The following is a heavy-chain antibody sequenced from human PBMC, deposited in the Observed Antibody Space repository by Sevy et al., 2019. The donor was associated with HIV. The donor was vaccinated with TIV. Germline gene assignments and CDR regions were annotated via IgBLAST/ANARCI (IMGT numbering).Heavy chain of an antibody. V-gene: IGHV3-7*04. CDR2: IKQDGSEK. J-gene: IGHJ4*02. Sequence: GGSLRLSCAASGFTFSSYWMSWVRQAPGKGLEWVANIKQDGSEKYYVDSVKGRFTISRDNAKNSLYLQMNSLRAEDTAVYYCARGAYDYVWGSYLGYWGQGTLVTVSS. CDR3: ARGAYDYVWGSYLGY. D-gene: IGHD3-16*02. CDR1: GFTFSSYW.